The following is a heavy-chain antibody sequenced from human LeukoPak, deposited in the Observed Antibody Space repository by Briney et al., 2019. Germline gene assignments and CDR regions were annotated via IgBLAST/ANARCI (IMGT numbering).Heavy chain of an antibody. CDR2: IYYSGST. CDR1: GGSVSSGSYY. Sequence: SETLSLTCTVSGGSVSSGSYYWSWIRQPPGKGLEWIGYIYYSGSTNYNPSLKSRVTISVDKSKNQFSLKLSSVTAADTAVYYCARDWGQLGGSYFGFDYWGQGTLVTVSS. J-gene: IGHJ4*02. D-gene: IGHD1-26*01. V-gene: IGHV4-61*01. CDR3: ARDWGQLGGSYFGFDY.